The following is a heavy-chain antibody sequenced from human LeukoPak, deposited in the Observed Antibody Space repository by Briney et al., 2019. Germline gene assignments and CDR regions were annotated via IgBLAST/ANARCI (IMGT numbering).Heavy chain of an antibody. CDR3: ARDLSQAVADLGAFDI. CDR1: GYTFSSYG. CDR2: ISAYNGNT. V-gene: IGHV1-18*01. J-gene: IGHJ3*02. D-gene: IGHD6-19*01. Sequence: ASVKVSCKASGYTFSSYGISWVRQAPGQGLEWMGWISAYNGNTNYAQKFQGRVTMTTDTSTSTAYMELRSLRSDDTAVYYCARDLSQAVADLGAFDIWGQGTMVTVSS.